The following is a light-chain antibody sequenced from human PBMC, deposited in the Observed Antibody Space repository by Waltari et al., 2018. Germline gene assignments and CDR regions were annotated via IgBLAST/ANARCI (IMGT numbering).Light chain of an antibody. CDR3: CSYSGSGSFPYV. CDR1: SNNIGFYDL. Sequence: QSALTQPASVSGSPGQSITISCTGSSNNIGFYDLVSLYQQHPGQAPKLLIFDVIKRPSGVSDRFAGSKSGNTASLTISGLQTEDDAYYYCCSYSGSGSFPYVFGPGTRVAVL. V-gene: IGLV2-23*02. CDR2: DVI. J-gene: IGLJ1*01.